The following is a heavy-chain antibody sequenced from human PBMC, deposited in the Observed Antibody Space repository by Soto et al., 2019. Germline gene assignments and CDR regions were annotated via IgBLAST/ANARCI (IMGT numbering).Heavy chain of an antibody. CDR1: GFTFSNYW. V-gene: IGHV3-74*01. D-gene: IGHD3-16*01. Sequence: EVQLVESGGGLVQPGGSLRLSCAASGFTFSNYWMHWVRQAPGKGLVWVSRINSDGSSTNYADSVKGRFTISRDNAKNTLYLRMNSLGAEETAVYYCARGGLRANYTDVWGKGTTVTVSS. J-gene: IGHJ6*03. CDR3: ARGGLRANYTDV. CDR2: INSDGSST.